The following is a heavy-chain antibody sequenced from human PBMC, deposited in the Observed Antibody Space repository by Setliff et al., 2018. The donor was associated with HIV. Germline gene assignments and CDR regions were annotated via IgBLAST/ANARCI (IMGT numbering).Heavy chain of an antibody. CDR1: GFTLSSYV. V-gene: IGHV3-7*01. J-gene: IGHJ6*03. D-gene: IGHD3-9*01. CDR3: ARDPSAEILTGYKSYYYYIDV. CDR2: FNQDGSEK. Sequence: GGSLRLSCAASGFTLSSYVMHWVRQAPGKGLEWVANFNQDGSEKYYVDSVKGRFTISRDNSKNTLYLQMNSLRAEDTAVYYCARDPSAEILTGYKSYYYYIDVWGKGPTVTVSS.